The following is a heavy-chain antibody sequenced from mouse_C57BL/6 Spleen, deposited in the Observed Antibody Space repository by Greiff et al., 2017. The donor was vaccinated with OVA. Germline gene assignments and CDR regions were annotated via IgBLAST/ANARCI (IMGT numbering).Heavy chain of an antibody. CDR2: ISSGSSTI. CDR1: GFTFSDYG. J-gene: IGHJ4*01. V-gene: IGHV5-17*01. D-gene: IGHD1-1*01. Sequence: EVKLMESGGGLVKPGGSLKLSCAASGFTFSDYGMHWVRQAPEKGLEWVAYISSGSSTIYYADTVKGRFTISRDNAKNTLFLQMTSLRSEDTAMYYCARKGPFTTVVAHYAMDYWGQGTSVTVSS. CDR3: ARKGPFTTVVAHYAMDY.